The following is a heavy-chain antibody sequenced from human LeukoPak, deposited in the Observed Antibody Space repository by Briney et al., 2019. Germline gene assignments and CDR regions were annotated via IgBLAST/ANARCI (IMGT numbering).Heavy chain of an antibody. V-gene: IGHV5-51*01. CDR3: ARGGYQLLPYFDY. CDR2: IYPGDSDT. CDR1: GYSFTSYW. Sequence: GESLKISCKGSGYSFTSYWIGWVRQMPGNGLECMWIIYPGDSDTRYSPSFQGQVTISADKSISTAYLQWSSLKASDTAMYYCARGGYQLLPYFDYWGQGTLVTVSS. D-gene: IGHD2-2*01. J-gene: IGHJ4*02.